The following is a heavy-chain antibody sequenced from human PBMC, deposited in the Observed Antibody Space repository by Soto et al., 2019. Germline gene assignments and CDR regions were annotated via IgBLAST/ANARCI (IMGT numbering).Heavy chain of an antibody. CDR1: GFTFSSYA. J-gene: IGHJ6*03. V-gene: IGHV3-23*01. Sequence: GGSLRLSCAASGFTFSSYAMSWVRQAPGKGLEWVSAISGSGGGTYYADSVKGRFTISRDNSKNTLYLQMNSLRAEDTAVYYCAKERTLYYYYYMDVWGKGTTVTVSS. CDR3: AKERTLYYYYYMDV. D-gene: IGHD1-1*01. CDR2: ISGSGGGT.